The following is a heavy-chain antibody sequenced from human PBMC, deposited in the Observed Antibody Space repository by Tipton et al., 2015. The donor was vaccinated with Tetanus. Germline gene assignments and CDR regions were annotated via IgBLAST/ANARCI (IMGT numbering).Heavy chain of an antibody. CDR1: GFTFSNAW. V-gene: IGHV3-15*01. CDR2: IKSKTDGGTT. J-gene: IGHJ1*01. D-gene: IGHD6-13*01. CDR3: TTDRLSAAGTEYFQH. Sequence: SLRLSCAASGFTFSNAWMSWVRQAPGKGLEWVGRIKSKTDGGTTDYAAPVKGIFTISRDDSKKTLYLQMNSLNTEDTAVFYCTTDRLSAAGTEYFQHWGQGTLVTVSS.